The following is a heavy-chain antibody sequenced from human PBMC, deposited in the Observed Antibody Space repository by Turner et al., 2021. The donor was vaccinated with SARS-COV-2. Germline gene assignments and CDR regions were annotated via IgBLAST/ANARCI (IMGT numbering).Heavy chain of an antibody. D-gene: IGHD3-22*01. CDR3: ARGTYYYDSSVYSGTNWFDP. J-gene: IGHJ5*02. V-gene: IGHV3-21*01. Sequence: EVQLVESGGGLVMPGGSRRLSCAASGFTFSSYTMYWVRQAPGKGLEWVSSISSSSSYIYYADSVKGRFTISRDNAKNSLYLQMNSLRAEDTAVYYCARGTYYYDSSVYSGTNWFDPWGQGTLVTVSS. CDR2: ISSSSSYI. CDR1: GFTFSSYT.